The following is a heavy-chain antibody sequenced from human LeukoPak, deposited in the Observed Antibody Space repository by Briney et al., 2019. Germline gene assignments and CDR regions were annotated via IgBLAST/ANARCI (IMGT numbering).Heavy chain of an antibody. CDR2: ISDTGRRT. J-gene: IGHJ4*02. D-gene: IGHD5-18*01. CDR3: ARHDSFIPY. V-gene: IGHV3-23*01. CDR1: GFTFSDYA. Sequence: GGSLRLSCAASGFTFSDYAVSWVRQAAGKGLEWVSGISDTGRRTYYTDSVKGRFTISRDDSKKTVYLQMKTLTAEDTAIYFCARHDSFIPYWGQGTLVTVSS.